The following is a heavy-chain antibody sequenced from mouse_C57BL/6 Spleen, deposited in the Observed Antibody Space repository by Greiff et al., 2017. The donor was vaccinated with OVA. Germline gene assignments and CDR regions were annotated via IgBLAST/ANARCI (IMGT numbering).Heavy chain of an antibody. D-gene: IGHD1-1*01. J-gene: IGHJ4*01. Sequence: EVQLQESGEGLVKPGGSLKLSCAASGFTFSSYAMSWVRQTPEKRLEWVAYISSGGDYIYYADTVKGRFTISRDNARNTLYLQMSSLKSEDTAMYYCTRDRGYGSSYGAMDYWGQGTSVTVSS. CDR1: GFTFSSYA. CDR3: TRDRGYGSSYGAMDY. V-gene: IGHV5-9-1*02. CDR2: ISSGGDYI.